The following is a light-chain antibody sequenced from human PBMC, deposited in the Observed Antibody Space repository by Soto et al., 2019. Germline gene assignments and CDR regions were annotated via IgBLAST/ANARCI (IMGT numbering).Light chain of an antibody. J-gene: IGKJ1*01. CDR1: QSISSN. V-gene: IGKV3-15*01. CDR2: GAS. Sequence: EIVMKQSPAPLSVSPGEGATLSCRASQSISSNLAWYQQKPGQAPRLLITGASTRATGIAARISGSGSGTEFTLTISSLQSEDFGVYYCQQYNNWPWTFGQGTKVEIK. CDR3: QQYNNWPWT.